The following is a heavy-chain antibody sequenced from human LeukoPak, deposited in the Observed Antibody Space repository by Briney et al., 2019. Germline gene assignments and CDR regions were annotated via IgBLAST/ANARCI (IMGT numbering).Heavy chain of an antibody. CDR3: AKASGFFKVDY. V-gene: IGHV3-30*18. Sequence: GGSLRLSCAASGFTFSSYGMHWVRQAPGKGLEWVAVISYDGSNKYNADSVKGRFTISRDNSKNTLYLQMNSLRAEDTAVYYCAKASGFFKVDYWGQGTLVTVSS. J-gene: IGHJ4*02. CDR1: GFTFSSYG. CDR2: ISYDGSNK. D-gene: IGHD3-3*01.